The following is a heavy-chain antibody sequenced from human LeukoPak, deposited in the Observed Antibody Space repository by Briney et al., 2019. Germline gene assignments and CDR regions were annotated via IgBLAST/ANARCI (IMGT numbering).Heavy chain of an antibody. CDR3: ARDPSAGSES. CDR2: IKRDGSEK. CDR1: GFTFSSYA. D-gene: IGHD6-25*01. Sequence: PGGSLRLSCAGSGFTFSSYAMSWVRQAPGKGLEWVANIKRDGSEKNYVDSVKGRFTISRDNAKSSLYLQMNSLRVEDTAVYYCARDPSAGSESWGQGTLVTVSS. J-gene: IGHJ4*02. V-gene: IGHV3-7*01.